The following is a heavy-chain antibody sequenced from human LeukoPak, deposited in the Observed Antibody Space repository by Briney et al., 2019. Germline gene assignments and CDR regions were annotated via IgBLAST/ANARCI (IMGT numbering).Heavy chain of an antibody. V-gene: IGHV4-61*01. Sequence: SETLSLTCTVSGGSISSSSYYWTWIRQPPGKGLEWIGYIYYSGSTNYNPSLKSRVTISVDTSKNQFSLKLRSVTAADTAVYYCAKYYFDSSAYWFDPWGQGTLVTVSS. CDR3: AKYYFDSSAYWFDP. J-gene: IGHJ5*02. D-gene: IGHD3-22*01. CDR1: GGSISSSSYY. CDR2: IYYSGST.